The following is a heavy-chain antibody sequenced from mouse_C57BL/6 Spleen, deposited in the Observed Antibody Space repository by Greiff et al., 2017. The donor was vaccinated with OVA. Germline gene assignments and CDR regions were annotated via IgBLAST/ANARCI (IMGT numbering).Heavy chain of an antibody. CDR2: INPNYGTT. D-gene: IGHD2-2*01. CDR1: GYSFTDYN. CDR3: ARYGGYDRDWYFDV. Sequence: VQLKESGPELVKPGASVKISCKASGYSFTDYNMNWVKQSNGKSLEWIGVINPNYGTTSYNQKFKGKATLTVDQSSSTAYMQLNSLTSEDSAVYYCARYGGYDRDWYFDVWGTGTTVTVSS. V-gene: IGHV1-39*01. J-gene: IGHJ1*03.